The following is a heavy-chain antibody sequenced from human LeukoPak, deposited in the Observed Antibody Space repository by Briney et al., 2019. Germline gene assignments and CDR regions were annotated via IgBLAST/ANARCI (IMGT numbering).Heavy chain of an antibody. D-gene: IGHD3-10*01. J-gene: IGHJ5*02. V-gene: IGHV3-66*01. CDR3: ARALHLWFGMDEGWFDP. Sequence: GGSLRLSCAASGFTFSSYAMSWVRQAPGKGLEWVSVIYSGGSTYYADSVKGRFTISRDNSKNTLYLQMNSLGAEDTAVYYCARALHLWFGMDEGWFDPWGQGTLVTVSS. CDR2: IYSGGST. CDR1: GFTFSSYA.